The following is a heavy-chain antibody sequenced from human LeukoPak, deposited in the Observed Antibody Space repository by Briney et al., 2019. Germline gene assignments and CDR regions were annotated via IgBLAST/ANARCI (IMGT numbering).Heavy chain of an antibody. V-gene: IGHV4-39*01. CDR1: GGSINSPNSY. D-gene: IGHD6-19*01. CDR2: IFHDGTT. CDR3: ARRVVAGTTVDF. J-gene: IGHJ4*02. Sequence: PSETLSLTCTVSGGSINSPNSYWGWIRQPPGKGLEWIGSIFHDGTTYYSPSLKSRVTVPVDTSLNQFSLSLMSMTAADTAVYYCARRVVAGTTVDFWGQGNLVTVSS.